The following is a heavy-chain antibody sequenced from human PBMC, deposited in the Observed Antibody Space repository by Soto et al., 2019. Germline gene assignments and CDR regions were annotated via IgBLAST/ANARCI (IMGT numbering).Heavy chain of an antibody. CDR3: AKDISIAVAGTTPVNFDY. V-gene: IGHV3-23*01. J-gene: IGHJ4*02. D-gene: IGHD6-19*01. CDR2: ISGSGGST. Sequence: GESLKISCAASGFTFSSYAMSWVRQAPGKGLEWVSAISGSGGSTYYADSVKGRFTISRDNSKNTLYLQMNSLRAEDTAVYYCAKDISIAVAGTTPVNFDYWGQGTLVTISS. CDR1: GFTFSSYA.